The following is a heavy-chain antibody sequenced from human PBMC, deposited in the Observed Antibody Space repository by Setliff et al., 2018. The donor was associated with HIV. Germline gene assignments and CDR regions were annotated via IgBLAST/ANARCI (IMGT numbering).Heavy chain of an antibody. CDR1: GGSISSYY. J-gene: IGHJ5*02. D-gene: IGHD3-22*01. Sequence: SETLSLTCTVSGGSISSYYWSWIRQPPGKGLEWIGYGYYTGSTNYNPSLKSRVTISIDTSKNQFSLKLSSVTAADTAMYYCARHQGKYYDSSGYSVWFFDLWGKGMLVTVSS. CDR2: GYYTGST. CDR3: ARHQGKYYDSSGYSVWFFDL. V-gene: IGHV4-59*08.